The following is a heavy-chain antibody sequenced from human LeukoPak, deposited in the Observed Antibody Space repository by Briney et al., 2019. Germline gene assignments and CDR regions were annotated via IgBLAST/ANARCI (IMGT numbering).Heavy chain of an antibody. CDR2: INVYNGNT. Sequence: VASVKVSCKASGYTFTSNVITWVRQAPGQGLEWMGWINVYNGNTDYAQKLQGRLTMTADTSTSTVYMEVRSLRSDDTAVYYCARSLYGDLRYGMDVWGQGTTVTVSS. CDR3: ARSLYGDLRYGMDV. J-gene: IGHJ6*02. D-gene: IGHD4-17*01. V-gene: IGHV1-18*01. CDR1: GYTFTSNV.